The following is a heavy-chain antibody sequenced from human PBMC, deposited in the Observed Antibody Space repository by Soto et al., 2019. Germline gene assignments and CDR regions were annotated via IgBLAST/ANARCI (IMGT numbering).Heavy chain of an antibody. CDR1: GYTFTSYY. CDR3: TRARCGGGSCYQFDY. D-gene: IGHD2-15*01. CDR2: INPSGGGT. V-gene: IGHV1-46*03. J-gene: IGHJ4*02. Sequence: QVQLVQSGAEVKKPGASVKVSCKASGYTFTSYYMHWVRQAPGQGLEWMGIINPSGGGTSYAQKFQGRVTMTSDTSTSTVYMELSSLRSEDTAVYYCTRARCGGGSCYQFDYWGQGTLVTVSS.